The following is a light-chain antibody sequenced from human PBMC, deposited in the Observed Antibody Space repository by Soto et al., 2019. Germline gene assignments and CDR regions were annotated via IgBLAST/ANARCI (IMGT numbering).Light chain of an antibody. Sequence: DIQMTQSPSSLSASVGDRVAITCRASQTIDVYLNWYLQKPGRAPQLLIYAASKLQSGVPSRFSGSGSGTDFTLTISSLQADDSATYFCQQSYMTPRTFGQGTKVEIK. J-gene: IGKJ1*01. CDR2: AAS. V-gene: IGKV1-39*01. CDR3: QQSYMTPRT. CDR1: QTIDVY.